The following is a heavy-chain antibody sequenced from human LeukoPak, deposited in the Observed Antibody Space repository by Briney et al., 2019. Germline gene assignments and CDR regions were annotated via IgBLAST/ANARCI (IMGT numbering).Heavy chain of an antibody. CDR2: IGSDGSGT. J-gene: IGHJ6*02. V-gene: IGHV3-74*03. Sequence: PGGSLRLSCGGSGFTFSIAWMSWVRQIPGKGLMWVARIGSDGSGTAYADPVKGRFTISRDNSKNTLYLQMNSLRDEDAAVYHCTRVQAGRSGLMDVWGRGTTVTVSS. CDR3: TRVQAGRSGLMDV. D-gene: IGHD2-8*02. CDR1: GFTFSIAW.